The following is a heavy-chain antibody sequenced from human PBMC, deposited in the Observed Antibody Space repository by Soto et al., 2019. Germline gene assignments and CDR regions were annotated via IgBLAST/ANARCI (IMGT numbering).Heavy chain of an antibody. V-gene: IGHV3-30-3*01. D-gene: IGHD3-10*01. CDR2: ISYDGSNK. J-gene: IGHJ4*02. Sequence: GGSLRLSCAASGFTFSSYAMHWVRQAPGKGLEWVAVISYDGSNKYYADSVKGRFTISRDNSKNTLYLQMNSLRAEDTAVYYCAKDPILWFGEFYYFDYWGQGTLVTVSS. CDR1: GFTFSSYA. CDR3: AKDPILWFGEFYYFDY.